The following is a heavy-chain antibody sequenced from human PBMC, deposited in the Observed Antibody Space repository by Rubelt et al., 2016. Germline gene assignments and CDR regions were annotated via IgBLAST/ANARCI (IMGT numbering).Heavy chain of an antibody. CDR3: ALHYYPLK. CDR1: GFTVSSNY. V-gene: IGHV3-66*01. CDR2: IYSGGET. D-gene: IGHD3-10*01. Sequence: EVQLVESGGGLVQPGGSLRLSCAASGFTVSSNYMSWVRQPPGKGLEWVSVIYSGGETYYADSVKGRFTISRDNSKNTLDLQMSSLRAEDTAVYYCALHYYPLKWGQGTQVTVSS. J-gene: IGHJ4*02.